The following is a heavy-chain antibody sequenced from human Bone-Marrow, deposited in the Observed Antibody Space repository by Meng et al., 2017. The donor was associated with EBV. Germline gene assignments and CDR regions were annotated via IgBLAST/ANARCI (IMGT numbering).Heavy chain of an antibody. CDR2: MNPNSGDT. CDR3: AREQGVHGYPHPYFDY. D-gene: IGHD5-24*01. J-gene: IGHJ4*02. Sequence: VQLVQAGAEGRKPGASVKVSCKASGYTFTSYDINWVRQATGQGLEWMGWMNPNSGDTGYAQKFQGRVTMTRNTSISTAYMELSSLRSEDTAVYYCAREQGVHGYPHPYFDYWGQGTLVTVSS. V-gene: IGHV1-8*01. CDR1: GYTFTSYD.